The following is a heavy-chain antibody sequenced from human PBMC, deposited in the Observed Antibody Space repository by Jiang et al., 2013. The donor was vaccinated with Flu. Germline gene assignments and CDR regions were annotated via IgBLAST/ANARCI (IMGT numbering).Heavy chain of an antibody. D-gene: IGHD7-27*01. CDR2: VDYSGST. Sequence: GLVKPSETLSLTCAVSGYSINRGYSWGLDPAGPPGKGLEWIGSVDYSGSTHYNPSLQSRVTISVDASENQFSLRLMSATAADTAVYYCARGELGDFDSWGQGGLVTVSS. CDR3: ARGELGDFDS. J-gene: IGHJ4*02. V-gene: IGHV4-38-2*01. CDR1: GYSINRGYS.